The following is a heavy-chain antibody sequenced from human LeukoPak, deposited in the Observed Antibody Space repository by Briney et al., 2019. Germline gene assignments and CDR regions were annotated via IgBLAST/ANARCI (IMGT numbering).Heavy chain of an antibody. CDR2: SNHSGST. Sequence: SETLSLTCAVYGGSFSGYYWSWIRQPPGKGLEWIGESNHSGSTNYNPSLKSRVTISVDTSKNQFSLKLSSVTAADTAVYYCARGRDILTGYYVARKYYFDYWGQGTLVTVSS. D-gene: IGHD3-9*01. V-gene: IGHV4-34*01. CDR1: GGSFSGYY. J-gene: IGHJ4*02. CDR3: ARGRDILTGYYVARKYYFDY.